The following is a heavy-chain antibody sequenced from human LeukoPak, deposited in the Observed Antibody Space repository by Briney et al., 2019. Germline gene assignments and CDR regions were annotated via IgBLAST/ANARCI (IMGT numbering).Heavy chain of an antibody. CDR3: ARDRSIEEALDAFGI. Sequence: GGSLRLSCAASGFTFSSYEMNWVRQAPGKGLEWVSYISSSGSTIYYADSVKGRFTISRDNSKNTLYLQMNSLRAEDTAVYYCARDRSIEEALDAFGIWGQGTMVTVSS. CDR2: ISSSGSTI. CDR1: GFTFSSYE. D-gene: IGHD2-21*01. J-gene: IGHJ3*02. V-gene: IGHV3-48*03.